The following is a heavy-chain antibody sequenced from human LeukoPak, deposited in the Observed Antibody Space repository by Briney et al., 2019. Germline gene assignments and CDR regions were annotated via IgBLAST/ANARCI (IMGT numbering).Heavy chain of an antibody. CDR3: ARDLRKWELLAPHGMDV. CDR2: IYSGGST. D-gene: IGHD1-26*01. J-gene: IGHJ6*02. CDR1: GFTVSSNY. V-gene: IGHV3-66*01. Sequence: GGSLRLSCAASGFTVSSNYMSWVRQAPGKGLEWVSVIYSGGSTYYADSMKGRFTISRDNSKNTLYLQMNSLRAEDTAVYYCARDLRKWELLAPHGMDVWGQGTTVTVSS.